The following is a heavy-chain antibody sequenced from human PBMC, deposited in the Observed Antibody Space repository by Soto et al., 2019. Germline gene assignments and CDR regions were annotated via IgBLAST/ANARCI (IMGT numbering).Heavy chain of an antibody. Sequence: EVQLVESGGGLVQPGGSLRLSCAASGFTFSTYWMSWVRQAPGKGLEWVANINEDGSEKFYVDSVKGRFTISRDNAKNSLYLQMNSLRAEDTALYYCATDVGVTWGQGFLVTVSS. J-gene: IGHJ5*02. CDR1: GFTFSTYW. CDR3: ATDVGVT. CDR2: INEDGSEK. V-gene: IGHV3-7*01. D-gene: IGHD1-26*01.